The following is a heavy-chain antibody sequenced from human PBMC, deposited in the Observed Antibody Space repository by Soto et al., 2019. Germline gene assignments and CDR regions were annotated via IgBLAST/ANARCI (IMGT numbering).Heavy chain of an antibody. CDR3: ARTQARLVDYYYMDV. CDR2: IYYSGST. V-gene: IGHV4-59*01. CDR1: GGSISSYY. D-gene: IGHD6-6*01. J-gene: IGHJ6*03. Sequence: QVQLQESGPGLVKPSETLSLTCTVSGGSISSYYWSWIRQPPGKGLEWIGYIYYSGSTYYNPSLKSRVTISVDTSKNQFSLKLSSVTAADTAVYYCARTQARLVDYYYMDVWGKGTTVTVSS.